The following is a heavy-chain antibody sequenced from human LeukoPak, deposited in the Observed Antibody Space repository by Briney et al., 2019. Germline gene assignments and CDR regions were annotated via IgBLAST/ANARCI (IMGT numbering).Heavy chain of an antibody. V-gene: IGHV3-21*01. CDR2: LRSVTSYI. D-gene: IGHD3-16*01. CDR1: GFIFSSYS. CDR3: TRAADHHGGFDY. Sequence: PGGSLGLSCAASGFIFSSYSMNWVRQAPGKGLEWVSSLRSVTSYIYYGDSVKGRFTISRDNAKNSLYLQMNSLIAEDTAVYYCTRAADHHGGFDYWGQGTLVTVSS. J-gene: IGHJ4*02.